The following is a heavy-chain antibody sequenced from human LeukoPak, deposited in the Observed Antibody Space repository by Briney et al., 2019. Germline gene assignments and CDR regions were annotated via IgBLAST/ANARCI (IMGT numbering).Heavy chain of an antibody. Sequence: KPSETLSLTCAVYGGSFSGYYWSWIRQPPGKGLEWIGEINHSGSTNYNPSLKSRVTISVDTSKNQFSLKLSSLTAADTAVYYCARASHDYGDYSHFDYWGQGTLVTVSS. V-gene: IGHV4-34*01. D-gene: IGHD4-17*01. CDR3: ARASHDYGDYSHFDY. J-gene: IGHJ4*02. CDR2: INHSGST. CDR1: GGSFSGYY.